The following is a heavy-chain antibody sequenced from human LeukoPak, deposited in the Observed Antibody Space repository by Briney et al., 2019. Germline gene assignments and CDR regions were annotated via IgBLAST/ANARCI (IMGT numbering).Heavy chain of an antibody. Sequence: ASVKVSCKASGYTFTGYYMHWVRQAPGQGLEWMGRINPNSGGTNYAQKFQGRVTMTRDTSISTAYMELSRLRSDDTAVVYCAKDFLGGSCYWFDPWGQGTLVTVSS. CDR3: AKDFLGGSCYWFDP. J-gene: IGHJ5*02. CDR2: INPNSGGT. D-gene: IGHD2-15*01. CDR1: GYTFTGYY. V-gene: IGHV1-2*06.